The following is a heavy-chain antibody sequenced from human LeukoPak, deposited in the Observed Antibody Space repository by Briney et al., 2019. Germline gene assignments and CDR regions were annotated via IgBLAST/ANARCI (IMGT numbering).Heavy chain of an antibody. D-gene: IGHD2-2*01. CDR1: GGSISGYY. J-gene: IGHJ6*03. CDR3: ARASGYCSSTSCYAYYYYYMDV. V-gene: IGHV4-34*01. CDR2: INHSGST. Sequence: KTSETLSLTCTVSGGSISGYYWSWIRQPPGKGLEWIGEINHSGSTNYNPSLKSRVTISVDTSKNQFSLKLSSVTAADTAVYYCARASGYCSSTSCYAYYYYYMDVWGKGTTVTVSS.